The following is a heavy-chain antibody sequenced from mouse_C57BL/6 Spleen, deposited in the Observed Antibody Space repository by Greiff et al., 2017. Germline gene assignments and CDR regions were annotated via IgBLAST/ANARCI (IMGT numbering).Heavy chain of an antibody. V-gene: IGHV1-69*01. D-gene: IGHD2-1*01. CDR2: IDPSDSYT. CDR1: GYTFTSSW. CDR3: ARGGLLWAGDY. Sequence: VQLQQPGPELVMPGASVKLSCKASGYTFTSSWMHWVKQRPGQGLEWIGEIDPSDSYTNYNQKFKGKSTLTVDKSSSTAYMQLSSLTSEDSAVYYCARGGLLWAGDYWGQGTTLTVSA. J-gene: IGHJ2*01.